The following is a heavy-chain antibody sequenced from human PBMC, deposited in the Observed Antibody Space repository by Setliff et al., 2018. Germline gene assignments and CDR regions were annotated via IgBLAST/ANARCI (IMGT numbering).Heavy chain of an antibody. CDR1: GASISSGTYY. CDR3: ARTGTYRYFDY. V-gene: IGHV4-39*01. CDR2: IHYRGTT. J-gene: IGHJ4*02. D-gene: IGHD1-1*01. Sequence: LSLTCTASGASISSGTYYWAWIRQPPGKGLEWIGRIHYRGTTYSNASLASRLTISVDTAKNQFSLKLTSVTAADTAVYYCARTGTYRYFDYWGQGTRVTVSS.